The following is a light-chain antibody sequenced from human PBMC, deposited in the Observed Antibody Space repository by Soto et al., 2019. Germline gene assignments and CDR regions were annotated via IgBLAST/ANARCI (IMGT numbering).Light chain of an antibody. Sequence: QSVLTQPPSASGSPGQSVTISCTGTSSDVGGYQYVSWYQQYPGKAPKLMIYEVSNRPSGVSNRFSGSKSGNTASLTISGLQAEDEADYYCSSYTSSSTYVFGTGTKVTVL. J-gene: IGLJ1*01. CDR3: SSYTSSSTYV. CDR1: SSDVGGYQY. CDR2: EVS. V-gene: IGLV2-14*01.